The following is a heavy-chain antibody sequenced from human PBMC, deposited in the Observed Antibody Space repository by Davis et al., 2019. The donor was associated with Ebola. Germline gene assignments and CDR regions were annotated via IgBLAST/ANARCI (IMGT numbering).Heavy chain of an antibody. CDR3: ARALHLYLTL. CDR1: AYSVTSYS. Sequence: ASVKVSCKASAYSVTSYSIHWVRQAPGQGLEWMGLINTSGGTTNYAEKFQGRVTMTRDTSTDTVYMELSSLKSEDTALYFCARALHLYLTLWGQGTLVTVSS. CDR2: INTSGGTT. D-gene: IGHD3-16*02. J-gene: IGHJ4*02. V-gene: IGHV1-46*01.